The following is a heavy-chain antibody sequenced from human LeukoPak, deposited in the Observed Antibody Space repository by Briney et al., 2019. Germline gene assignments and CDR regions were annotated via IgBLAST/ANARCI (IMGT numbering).Heavy chain of an antibody. CDR2: ISYDGNDK. V-gene: IGHV3-30*19. CDR3: ARGGHITIFGVLIDS. CDR1: GLTFSSYG. Sequence: GGSLRLSCAASGLTFSSYGMHWVRQAPGKGLEWVALISYDGNDKYVDSVRGRFTISRDNSKNTLYLQMNSLRAEDTAVYYCARGGHITIFGVLIDSWGQGTLVTVSS. J-gene: IGHJ5*01. D-gene: IGHD3-3*01.